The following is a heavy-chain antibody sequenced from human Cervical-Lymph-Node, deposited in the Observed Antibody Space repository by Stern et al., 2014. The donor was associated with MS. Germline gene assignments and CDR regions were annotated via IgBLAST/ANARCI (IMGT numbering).Heavy chain of an antibody. CDR3: ARDLSD. CDR1: GGSVSNYF. Sequence: QLQLQESSPGLVKPSETLSLTCTVSGGSVSNYFWNWVRQPPGKGLEWIGSTYYSGGTNYKPSLKSRVTISVDTSKNHFSLKLHSVTAADTAVYYCARDLSDWGQGTLVTVSS. CDR2: TYYSGGT. D-gene: IGHD2/OR15-2a*01. J-gene: IGHJ4*02. V-gene: IGHV4-59*02.